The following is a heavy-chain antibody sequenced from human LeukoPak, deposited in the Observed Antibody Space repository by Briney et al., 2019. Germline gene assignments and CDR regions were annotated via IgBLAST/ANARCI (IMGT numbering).Heavy chain of an antibody. J-gene: IGHJ3*02. V-gene: IGHV3-21*01. CDR2: ISSSSSYM. CDR3: ARGRIAVPAPRLDI. D-gene: IGHD2-2*01. CDR1: GFTFSSYS. Sequence: GGSLRLSCAASGFTFSSYSMNWVRQAPGKGLEGVSSISSSSSYMYYADSVKGRFTISRDNAKNSLYLQMNSLRAEDTAVYYCARGRIAVPAPRLDIWGQGTMVTVSS.